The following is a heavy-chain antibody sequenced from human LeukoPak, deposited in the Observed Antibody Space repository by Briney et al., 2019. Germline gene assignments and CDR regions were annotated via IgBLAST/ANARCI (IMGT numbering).Heavy chain of an antibody. J-gene: IGHJ4*02. V-gene: IGHV4-34*01. D-gene: IGHD3-9*01. CDR2: IHYTGAT. CDR3: ARGNILTGYCFDF. Sequence: SETLSLTCAVYGGTITGYYWSWIHQTPGRGLEWVGGIHYTGATSYNPSLKSRATISTDTSKNQFSLRLSSVTAADTAVYYCARGNILTGYCFDFWGQGALVTVSS. CDR1: GGTITGYY.